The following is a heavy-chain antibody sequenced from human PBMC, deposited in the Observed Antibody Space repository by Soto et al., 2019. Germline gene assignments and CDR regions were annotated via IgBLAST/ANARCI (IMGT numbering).Heavy chain of an antibody. CDR1: GGSISSGGYY. CDR3: ARGFYTVTNWFDP. Sequence: SETLSLTCTVSGGSISSGGYYWSWIRQHPGKGLEWIGYIYYSGSTYYNPSLKSRVTMSVDTSKNQFSLKLSSVTAADTAVYYCARGFYTVTNWFDPWGQGTLVTVSS. V-gene: IGHV4-31*03. CDR2: IYYSGST. D-gene: IGHD4-17*01. J-gene: IGHJ5*02.